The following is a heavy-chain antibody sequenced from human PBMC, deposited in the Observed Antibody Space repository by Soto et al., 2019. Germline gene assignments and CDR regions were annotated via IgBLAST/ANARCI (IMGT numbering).Heavy chain of an antibody. Sequence: SETLSLTCSFSVVSVSSDSYNCSWLRQPPGKGLEWVGYISNSGTTNYNPSLKSRLTVSLDTSMNQFSLKLSSVTAADTAVYYCAREGVQSLTTVNNPGFEPLGQRILVNVSS. CDR2: ISNSGTT. CDR1: VVSVSSDSYN. J-gene: IGHJ5*02. CDR3: AREGVQSLTTVNNPGFEP. V-gene: IGHV4-30-4*01. D-gene: IGHD4-17*01.